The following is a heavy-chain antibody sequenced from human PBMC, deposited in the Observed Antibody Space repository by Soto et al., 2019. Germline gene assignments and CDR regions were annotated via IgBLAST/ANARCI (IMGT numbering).Heavy chain of an antibody. V-gene: IGHV4-39*01. CDR2: LYYTGTT. Sequence: SETLCLSSSFSVGSIGSSLYYFGWIRQPPGKGLEWIGSLYYTGTTYYNSSLKSRVTISADKSQNQFSLRMSSATAADTAVYYCAAYCSRTYCYDWLDPWGKGTLVTGSS. CDR1: VGSIGSSLYY. D-gene: IGHD2-2*01. CDR3: AAYCSRTYCYDWLDP. J-gene: IGHJ5*02.